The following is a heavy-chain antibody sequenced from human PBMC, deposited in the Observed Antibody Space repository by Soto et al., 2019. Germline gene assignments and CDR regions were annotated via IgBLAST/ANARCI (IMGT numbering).Heavy chain of an antibody. CDR1: GGTFSSYA. D-gene: IGHD1-26*01. CDR3: ARDRLVEATRYFDY. J-gene: IGHJ4*02. CDR2: IIPIFGTA. V-gene: IGHV1-69*13. Sequence: SVKVSCKASGGTFSSYAISWVRQAPGQGLEWMGGIIPIFGTANYAQKFQGRVTITADESTSTAYMELSSLRSEDTAVYYCARDRLVEATRYFDYWGQGTQVTVSS.